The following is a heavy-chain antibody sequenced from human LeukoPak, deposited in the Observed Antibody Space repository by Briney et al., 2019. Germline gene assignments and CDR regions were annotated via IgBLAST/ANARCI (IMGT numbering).Heavy chain of an antibody. Sequence: ASVKVSCKASGYTFTNYYMHWVRQAPGQGLEWMGWINAKSGGTKYAQKFQGRVTMTRDTSITTAYMELSGLRSDDTAVYFCARDSPYGSHFDYWGQGTLVTVSS. CDR1: GYTFTNYY. CDR3: ARDSPYGSHFDY. J-gene: IGHJ4*02. D-gene: IGHD3-10*01. CDR2: INAKSGGT. V-gene: IGHV1-2*02.